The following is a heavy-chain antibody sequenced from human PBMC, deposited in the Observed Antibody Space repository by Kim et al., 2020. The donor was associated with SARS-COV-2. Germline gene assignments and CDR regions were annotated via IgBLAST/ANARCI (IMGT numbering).Heavy chain of an antibody. CDR2: IKQDGSEK. V-gene: IGHV3-7*01. D-gene: IGHD6-13*01. Sequence: GGSLRLSCAASGFTFSTYWMRWVRQAPGKGLVWVANIKQDGSEKYYVDSVKGRFTISRDNAKNSLYLQMNSLRAEDTAVYYCARVIGSSWYFDYWGQGTLVPLSS. CDR3: ARVIGSSWYFDY. J-gene: IGHJ4*02. CDR1: GFTFSTYW.